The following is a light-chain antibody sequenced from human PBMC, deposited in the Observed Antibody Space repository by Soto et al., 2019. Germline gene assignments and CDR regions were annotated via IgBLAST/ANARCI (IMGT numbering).Light chain of an antibody. V-gene: IGKV4-1*01. CDR3: QQFYSTPLT. Sequence: DIVMTQSPDSLAVSLGERATINCRSSQSVLYSSDNKNYLGWYQQKTGQPPKLLIYWASTRGSGFPDRFSGSGSGTDFTLTIISLQAEDVAVYYCQQFYSTPLTFGGGTKVEIK. CDR1: QSVLYSSDNKNY. CDR2: WAS. J-gene: IGKJ4*01.